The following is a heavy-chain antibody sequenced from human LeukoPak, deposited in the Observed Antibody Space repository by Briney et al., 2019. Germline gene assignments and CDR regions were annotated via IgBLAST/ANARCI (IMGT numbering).Heavy chain of an antibody. V-gene: IGHV3-30-3*01. CDR3: ARGLKFTVFKNWFDP. J-gene: IGHJ5*02. D-gene: IGHD4-17*01. CDR2: ISYDGSNK. CDR1: GFTFSSYW. Sequence: PGGSLRLSCAASGFTFSSYWMSWVRQAPGKGLEWVAVISYDGSNKYYADSVKGRFTISRDNSKNTLYLQMNSLRAEDTAVYYCARGLKFTVFKNWFDPWGQGTLVTVSS.